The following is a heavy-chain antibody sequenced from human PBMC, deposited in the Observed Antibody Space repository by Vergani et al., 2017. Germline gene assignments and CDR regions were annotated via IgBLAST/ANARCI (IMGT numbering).Heavy chain of an antibody. CDR2: ITPFNGNT. J-gene: IGHJ4*02. CDR1: GYTFTYRY. D-gene: IGHD1-26*01. CDR3: ASSLGGSYYDNXFDY. Sequence: QMQLVQSGAEVKKPGSSVKVSCKASGYTFTYRYLHWVRQAPGQALEWMGWITPFNGNTNYAQKFQDRVTITRDRSMSTAYMELSSLRSEDTAMYYCASSLGGSYYDNXFDYWGQGTLVTVSS. V-gene: IGHV1-45*02.